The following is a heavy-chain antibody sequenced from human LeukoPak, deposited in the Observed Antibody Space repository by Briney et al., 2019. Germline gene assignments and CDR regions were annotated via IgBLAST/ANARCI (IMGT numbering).Heavy chain of an antibody. D-gene: IGHD6-6*01. V-gene: IGHV3-23*01. Sequence: GGSLRLSCAASGFTFSTYAMSWVRQAPGKGLEWVSTIIGSGESTYYADSVKGRFTISRDNSKNTLYLQVNSLRVEDTGFYYCAKRLSSSSSYYYDSRGQGTLVTVSS. CDR2: IIGSGEST. CDR1: GFTFSTYA. CDR3: AKRLSSSSSYYYDS. J-gene: IGHJ4*02.